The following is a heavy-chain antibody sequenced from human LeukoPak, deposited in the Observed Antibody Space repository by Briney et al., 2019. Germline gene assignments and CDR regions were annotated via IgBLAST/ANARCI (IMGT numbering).Heavy chain of an antibody. V-gene: IGHV1-2*02. CDR2: INPSSGGT. CDR1: GYTFTDYY. CDR3: ARGLAVVISLNYFDS. Sequence: ASVKVSCKASGYTFTDYYIHWVRQAPGQGLEWMGWINPSSGGTNYAQKFQGRVTMTRDTSISTAYMELSRLRSDDTAVYYCARGLAVVISLNYFDSWGQGTLGTVSS. D-gene: IGHD3-22*01. J-gene: IGHJ4*02.